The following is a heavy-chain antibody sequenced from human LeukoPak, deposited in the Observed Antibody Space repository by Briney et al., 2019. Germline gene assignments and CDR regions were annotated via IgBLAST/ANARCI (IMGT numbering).Heavy chain of an antibody. V-gene: IGHV1-46*01. D-gene: IGHD7-27*01. CDR1: GYTFTSYY. CDR2: INPSGGST. J-gene: IGHJ3*02. CDR3: AREELRTGGPIPEEVSDDAFDI. Sequence: VASVKVSCKASGYTFTSYYMHWVRQAPGQGLEWMGIINPSGGSTSYAQKFQGRVTMTRDTSTSTVYMELSSLRSEDTAVYYCAREELRTGGPIPEEVSDDAFDIWGQGTMVTVSS.